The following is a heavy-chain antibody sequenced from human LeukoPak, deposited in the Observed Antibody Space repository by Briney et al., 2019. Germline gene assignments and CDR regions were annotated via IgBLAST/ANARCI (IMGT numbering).Heavy chain of an antibody. V-gene: IGHV4-39*07. J-gene: IGHJ3*02. D-gene: IGHD2-15*01. CDR2: IYYSGST. CDR3: TSYCSGGSCYSGAFDI. Sequence: SETLSLTCTVSGGSISSSSYYWGWIRQPPGKGLEWIGSIYYSGSTYYNPSLKSRVTVSVDTSKNQFSLKLSSVTAADTAVYYCTSYCSGGSCYSGAFDIWGQGTMVTVSS. CDR1: GGSISSSSYY.